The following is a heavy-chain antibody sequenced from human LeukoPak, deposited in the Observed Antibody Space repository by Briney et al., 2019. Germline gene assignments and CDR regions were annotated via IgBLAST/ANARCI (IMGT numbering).Heavy chain of an antibody. CDR3: AKAGRGGAITMVRGVKGDYYYMDV. CDR1: GFTFSSYS. D-gene: IGHD3-10*01. Sequence: GGSLRLSCAASGFTFSSYSMNWVRQAPGKGLEWVSSISSHSSYIYYADSVKGRFTISRDNSKNTLYLQMNSLRAEDTAVYYCAKAGRGGAITMVRGVKGDYYYMDVWGKGTTVTISS. CDR2: ISSHSSYI. V-gene: IGHV3-21*04. J-gene: IGHJ6*03.